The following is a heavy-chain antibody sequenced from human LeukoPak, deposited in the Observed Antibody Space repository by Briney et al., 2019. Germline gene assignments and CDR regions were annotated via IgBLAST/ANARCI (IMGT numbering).Heavy chain of an antibody. Sequence: GSSVKVSCKASGGTFSSYAISWVRQAPGQGLEWMGWISAYNGNTNYAQKLQGRVTMTTDTSTSTAYMELRSLRSDDTAVYYCAREYLEGDWYSDYWGQGTLVTVSS. CDR1: GGTFSSYA. D-gene: IGHD3/OR15-3a*01. J-gene: IGHJ4*02. CDR3: AREYLEGDWYSDY. CDR2: ISAYNGNT. V-gene: IGHV1-18*01.